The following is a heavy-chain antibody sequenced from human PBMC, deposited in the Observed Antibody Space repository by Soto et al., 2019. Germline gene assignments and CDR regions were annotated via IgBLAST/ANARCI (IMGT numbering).Heavy chain of an antibody. CDR2: ISTYNGKT. CDR3: ARYGDSTGWYLGTGMDV. D-gene: IGHD6-19*01. V-gene: IGHV1-18*04. Sequence: QVQLVQSGAEVKKPGASLKVSCQASGYSFSDYGIAWVRQAPGQGLAWVGWISTYNGKTNYAQKFQGRVTMTTDTTANTAYMELRSPGSEATAMYYCARYGDSTGWYLGTGMDVWAQGTPGTDSS. J-gene: IGHJ6*02. CDR1: GYSFSDYG.